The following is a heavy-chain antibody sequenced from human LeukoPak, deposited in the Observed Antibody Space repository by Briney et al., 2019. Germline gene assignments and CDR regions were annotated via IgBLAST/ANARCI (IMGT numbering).Heavy chain of an antibody. V-gene: IGHV3-23*01. CDR2: ISGSGGST. J-gene: IGHJ4*02. CDR1: GFTFSSYA. Sequence: PGGSLRLSCAASGFTFSSYAMSWVRQAPGKGLEWVSAISGSGGSTYYADSVKGRFTISRDNSKNTLYLQVNSLRAEDTAVYYCAKDRRSGPMVYAGGLFDYWGQGTLVTVSS. D-gene: IGHD2-8*01. CDR3: AKDRRSGPMVYAGGLFDY.